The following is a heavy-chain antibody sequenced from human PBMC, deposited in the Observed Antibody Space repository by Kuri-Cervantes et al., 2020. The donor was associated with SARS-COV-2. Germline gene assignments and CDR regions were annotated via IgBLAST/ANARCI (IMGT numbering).Heavy chain of an antibody. Sequence: SETLSLTCTVSGGSISSSSYYWGWIRQPPGKGLEWIGSIYYSGSTYYNPSLKSRVTISVDTSKNQFSLKLSSVTAADTAVYYCARDYGDYYYYYGMDVWGQGTTVTVSS. CDR3: ARDYGDYYYYYGMDV. D-gene: IGHD4-17*01. CDR2: IYYSGST. CDR1: GGSISSSSYY. J-gene: IGHJ6*02. V-gene: IGHV4-39*01.